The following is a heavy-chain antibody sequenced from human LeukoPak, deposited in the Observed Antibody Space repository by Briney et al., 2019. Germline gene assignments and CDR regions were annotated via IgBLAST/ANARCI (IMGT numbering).Heavy chain of an antibody. Sequence: SVKVSCKASGGTFSSYAISWVRQAPGQGLEWMGGIIPIFGTANYAQRFQGRVTTTADESTSTAYMELSSLRSEDTAVYYRASGPKLPIGYCSSTSCYSPLDYWGQGTLVTVSS. V-gene: IGHV1-69*01. J-gene: IGHJ4*02. CDR2: IIPIFGTA. CDR1: GGTFSSYA. D-gene: IGHD2-2*02. CDR3: ASGPKLPIGYCSSTSCYSPLDY.